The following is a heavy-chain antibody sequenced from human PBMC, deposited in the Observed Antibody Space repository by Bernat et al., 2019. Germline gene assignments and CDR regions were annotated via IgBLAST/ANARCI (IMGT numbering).Heavy chain of an antibody. CDR2: SRGKAYGGTT. CDR3: TRVGPYCGGDCYDNWFDP. D-gene: IGHD2-21*02. CDR1: GFTFGDYA. V-gene: IGHV3-49*03. J-gene: IGHJ5*02. Sequence: EVQLVESGGGLVQPGRSLRLSCTASGFTFGDYAMSWFRQAPGKGPEWVGFSRGKAYGGTTEYAASVKGRFTISRDDSKSIAYLQMASLKTEDTAVYYCTRVGPYCGGDCYDNWFDPWGQGTLVTVSS.